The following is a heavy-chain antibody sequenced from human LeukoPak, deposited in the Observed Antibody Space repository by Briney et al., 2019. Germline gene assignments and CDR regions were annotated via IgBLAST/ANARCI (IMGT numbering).Heavy chain of an antibody. Sequence: GGSLRLSCSASGFAFSSYAMYWVRQAPGKGLEYVSAISKDGGTQYPADSVKGGITISRDNSKNTLYLQMSSLRPEDTAVYYCVKDQVFRGSGSYGDYWGQGTLVTVSS. CDR1: GFAFSSYA. J-gene: IGHJ4*02. CDR2: ISKDGGTQ. V-gene: IGHV3-64D*09. CDR3: VKDQVFRGSGSYGDY. D-gene: IGHD3-10*01.